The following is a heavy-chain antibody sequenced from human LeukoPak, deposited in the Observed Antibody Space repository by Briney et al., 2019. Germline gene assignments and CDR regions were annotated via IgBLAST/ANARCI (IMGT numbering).Heavy chain of an antibody. J-gene: IGHJ4*02. CDR2: IYTTGDT. V-gene: IGHV4-4*09. Sequence: SETLSLTCTVSGVSISSYYWSWIRQPPGEGLEWIGSIYTTGDTRYNPSLKSRVTISVDTSKNQFSLKLSSVTAADTAVYYCARATPVGGVRFDYWGQGTLVTVSS. D-gene: IGHD3-16*01. CDR1: GVSISSYY. CDR3: ARATPVGGVRFDY.